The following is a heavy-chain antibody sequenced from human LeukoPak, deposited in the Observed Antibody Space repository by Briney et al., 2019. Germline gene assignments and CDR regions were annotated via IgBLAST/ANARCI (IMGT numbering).Heavy chain of an antibody. V-gene: IGHV1-18*04. Sequence: GASVTVSCKASGYTFTGYYMHWVRQAPGQGLEWMGWISTYNGNTNYAQKLQGRVTMTTDTSTSTAYMELRSLRSDDTAVYYCAREVAVAGGYAFDIWGQGTMVTVSS. D-gene: IGHD6-19*01. CDR1: GYTFTGYY. J-gene: IGHJ3*02. CDR3: AREVAVAGGYAFDI. CDR2: ISTYNGNT.